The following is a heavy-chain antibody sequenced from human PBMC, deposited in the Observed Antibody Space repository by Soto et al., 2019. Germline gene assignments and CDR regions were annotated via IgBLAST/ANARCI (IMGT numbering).Heavy chain of an antibody. Sequence: GASVKVSCKASGYTFTSYGISWVRQAPGQGLEWMGWISAYNGNTNYAQKLQGRATMTTDTSTSTAYMELRSLRSDDTAVYYCARTRDYYDSSGYYRYNWFDPWGQGTLVTVSS. CDR3: ARTRDYYDSSGYYRYNWFDP. J-gene: IGHJ5*02. CDR2: ISAYNGNT. CDR1: GYTFTSYG. D-gene: IGHD3-22*01. V-gene: IGHV1-18*01.